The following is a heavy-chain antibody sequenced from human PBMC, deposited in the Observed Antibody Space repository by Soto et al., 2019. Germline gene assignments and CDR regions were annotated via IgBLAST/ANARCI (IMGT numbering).Heavy chain of an antibody. Sequence: EVQLVESGGGLVQPGGSLRLSCAASGFTFSSYSMNWVRQAPGKGLEWVSYISSSSSTIYYADSVKGRFTISRDNAKNSLYLQMNSLRDEDTAVYYCATDEGAEYYYYYGMDVWGQGTTVTVSS. CDR2: ISSSSSTI. D-gene: IGHD3-16*01. V-gene: IGHV3-48*02. J-gene: IGHJ6*02. CDR1: GFTFSSYS. CDR3: ATDEGAEYYYYYGMDV.